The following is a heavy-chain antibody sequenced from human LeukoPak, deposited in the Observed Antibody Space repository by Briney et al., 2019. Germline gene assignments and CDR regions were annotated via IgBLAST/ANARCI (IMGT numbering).Heavy chain of an antibody. D-gene: IGHD6-13*01. V-gene: IGHV3-30-3*01. CDR2: ISYDGSNK. CDR1: GFTFSSYA. Sequence: GGSLRLSCAASGFTFSSYAMHWVRQAPGKGLEWVAVISYDGSNKYYADSVKGRFTISRDNSKNTLYLQMNSLRAEDTAVYYCAGSRPGHSSSDDAFDIWGQGTMVTVSS. J-gene: IGHJ3*02. CDR3: AGSRPGHSSSDDAFDI.